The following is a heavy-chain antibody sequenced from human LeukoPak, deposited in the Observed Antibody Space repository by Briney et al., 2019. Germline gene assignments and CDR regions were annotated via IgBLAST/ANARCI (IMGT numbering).Heavy chain of an antibody. Sequence: PSETLSLTCNVSGSSISNGFFWAWIRQSPGKGLEWIGSIQNGGDSYYNPSLKSRTTMSVDPSKNQFSLKLTSVTAADTAVFYCARGMGRFCTSSSCYLSFVYWGQGTLVTVSS. CDR2: IQNGGDS. J-gene: IGHJ4*02. CDR1: GSSISNGFF. D-gene: IGHD2-2*01. V-gene: IGHV4-38-2*02. CDR3: ARGMGRFCTSSSCYLSFVY.